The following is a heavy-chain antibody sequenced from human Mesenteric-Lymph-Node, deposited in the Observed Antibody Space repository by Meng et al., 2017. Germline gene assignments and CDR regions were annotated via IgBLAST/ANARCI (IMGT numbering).Heavy chain of an antibody. J-gene: IGHJ4*02. D-gene: IGHD4-17*01. CDR3: ARGPRTRYGDYVY. Sequence: HVQPQQLCPRLFKPAATLSLTCAVYGGSFSGYYWSWIRQPPGKGLEWIGEINHSGSTNYNPSLKSRVTISVDTSKNQFSLKLSSVTAADTAVYYCARGPRTRYGDYVYWGQGTLVTVSS. V-gene: IGHV4-34*02. CDR1: GGSFSGYY. CDR2: INHSGST.